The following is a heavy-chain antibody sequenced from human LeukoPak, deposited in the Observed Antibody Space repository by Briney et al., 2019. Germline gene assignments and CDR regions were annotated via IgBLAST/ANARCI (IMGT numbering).Heavy chain of an antibody. V-gene: IGHV3-30-3*01. Sequence: GRSLRLSCAASGFTFSSYAMHWVRQAPGKGLEWVAVISYDGSNKYYADSVKGRFTISRDNSKNTLYLQMNSLRAEDTAIYYCARDPGWLARPYDYWGPGTLVTVSS. CDR1: GFTFSSYA. D-gene: IGHD5-12*01. CDR2: ISYDGSNK. J-gene: IGHJ4*02. CDR3: ARDPGWLARPYDY.